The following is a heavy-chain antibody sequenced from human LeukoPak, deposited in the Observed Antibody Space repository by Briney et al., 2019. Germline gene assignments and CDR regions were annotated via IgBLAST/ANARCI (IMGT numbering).Heavy chain of an antibody. CDR3: ASPHYYDSSGYFEMGN. J-gene: IGHJ4*02. Sequence: ASVKVSCKASGYTCTSYAMNWVRQAPGQGLEWMGWINTNTGNPTYAQGFTGRFVFSLDTSVSTAYLQISSLKAEDTAVYYCASPHYYDSSGYFEMGNWGQGTLVTVSS. V-gene: IGHV7-4-1*02. CDR2: INTNTGNP. CDR1: GYTCTSYA. D-gene: IGHD3-22*01.